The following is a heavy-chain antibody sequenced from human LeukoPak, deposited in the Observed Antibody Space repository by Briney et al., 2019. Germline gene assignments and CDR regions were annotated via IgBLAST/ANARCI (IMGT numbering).Heavy chain of an antibody. CDR3: ARGPAGYN. D-gene: IGHD1-1*01. Sequence: MSWXRXAPGKGLEWVSVIYSGGSTDYADSVKGRFTISRDNLKNTLYLQMNSLRAEDTAVYYCARGPAGYNWGQGTLVTFSS. J-gene: IGHJ4*02. CDR2: IYSGGST. V-gene: IGHV3-53*01.